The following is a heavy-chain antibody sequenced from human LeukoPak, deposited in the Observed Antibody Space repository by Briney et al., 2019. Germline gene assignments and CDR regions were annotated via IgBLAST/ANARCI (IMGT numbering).Heavy chain of an antibody. Sequence: GGSLRLSCAASGFTFSSYAMSWVRQAPGKGLAWVSGISGSGRGTHSTDPVKGRFTISRDNSKNMLYLQMNSLTAEDTALYYCAKALDGYNGMDVWGQGTTVIVSS. V-gene: IGHV3-23*01. D-gene: IGHD3-16*02. CDR2: ISGSGRGT. CDR1: GFTFSSYA. CDR3: AKALDGYNGMDV. J-gene: IGHJ6*02.